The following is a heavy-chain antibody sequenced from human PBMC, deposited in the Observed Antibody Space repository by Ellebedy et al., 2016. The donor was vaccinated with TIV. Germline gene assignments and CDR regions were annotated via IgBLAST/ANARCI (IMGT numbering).Heavy chain of an antibody. Sequence: MPSETLSLTCTVSGDSISSYYWSWIRQPPGKGLEWIGFIYYSGSTNYNPPLKSRVTISVDTSKNQFSLELSSVTAADTAVYYCARGGASSKYFDYWGQGTLVTVSS. J-gene: IGHJ4*02. V-gene: IGHV4-59*01. CDR2: IYYSGST. CDR1: GDSISSYY. CDR3: ARGGASSKYFDY.